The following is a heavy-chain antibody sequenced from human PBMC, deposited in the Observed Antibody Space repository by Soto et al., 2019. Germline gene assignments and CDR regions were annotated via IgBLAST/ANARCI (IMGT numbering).Heavy chain of an antibody. V-gene: IGHV4-30-4*01. CDR1: GGSISSGDYY. J-gene: IGHJ6*02. D-gene: IGHD3-3*01. Sequence: PSETLSLTCTVSGGSISSGDYYWSWIRHPPGKGLEWIGYIYYSGSTYYNPSLKSRVTISVDTSKNQFSLKLSSVTAADTAVYYCARDNILGILYGGMDVWGQGTTVTVSS. CDR2: IYYSGST. CDR3: ARDNILGILYGGMDV.